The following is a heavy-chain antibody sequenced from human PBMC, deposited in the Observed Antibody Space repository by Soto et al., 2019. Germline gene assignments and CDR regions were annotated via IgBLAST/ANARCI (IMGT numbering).Heavy chain of an antibody. CDR2: IIPIFDTT. J-gene: IGHJ6*02. CDR3: ARGIAAHYYYGMDV. V-gene: IGHV1-69*12. Sequence: QVQLVQSGAEVKKPGSSVKVSCKASGGTFSSYAISWVRQAPGQGLEWMGGIIPIFDTTNYAQKFQGRVTITADESTVTAYMELRSLRSEDTAVYYCARGIAAHYYYGMDVWGQGTTVTVSS. D-gene: IGHD6-13*01. CDR1: GGTFSSYA.